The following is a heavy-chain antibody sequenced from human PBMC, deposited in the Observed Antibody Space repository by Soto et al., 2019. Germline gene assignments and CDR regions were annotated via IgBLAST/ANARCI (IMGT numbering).Heavy chain of an antibody. CDR2: ISYDGSNK. CDR3: PKDLSETYYDVWSGYKENYYGMDV. J-gene: IGHJ6*02. CDR1: GFTFSSYG. V-gene: IGHV3-30*18. Sequence: GGSLRLSCAASGFTFSSYGMHWVRQAPGKGLEWVAVISYDGSNKYYADSVKGRFTISIDNSKNTLYLQMNSLRAEDTAVYYCPKDLSETYYDVWSGYKENYYGMDVWGQGTTVTLSS. D-gene: IGHD3-3*01.